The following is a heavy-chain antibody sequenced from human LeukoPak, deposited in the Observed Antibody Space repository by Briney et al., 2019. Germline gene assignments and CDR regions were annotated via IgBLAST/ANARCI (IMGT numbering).Heavy chain of an antibody. J-gene: IGHJ4*02. V-gene: IGHV4-4*07. Sequence: SETLSLTCAVYGGSFSGYYWSWIRQPAGKGLEWIGRIYSSGSTNYNPSLKSRATMSVDTSKNQFSLKLSSVTAADTAVYYCARDRRTYGEEYFDYWGQGTLVTVSS. CDR3: ARDRRTYGEEYFDY. CDR1: GGSFSGYY. CDR2: IYSSGST. D-gene: IGHD3-10*01.